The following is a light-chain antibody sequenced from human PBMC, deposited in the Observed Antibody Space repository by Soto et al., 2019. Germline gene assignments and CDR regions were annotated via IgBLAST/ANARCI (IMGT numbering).Light chain of an antibody. Sequence: EIVMTQSPATLSVSPGERATLSCRASQSVSSYLAWYQQKPDQAPRLLIYGASTRATGIPARFSGSGSGPEFTLTISSLQSEDFAVYYCQQYNNWPATFGQGTKVEIK. V-gene: IGKV3-15*01. CDR3: QQYNNWPAT. CDR2: GAS. CDR1: QSVSSY. J-gene: IGKJ1*01.